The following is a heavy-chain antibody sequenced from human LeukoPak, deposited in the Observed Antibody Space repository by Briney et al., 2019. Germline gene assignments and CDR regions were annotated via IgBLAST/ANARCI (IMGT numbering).Heavy chain of an antibody. CDR1: GFTFSSYG. J-gene: IGHJ4*02. Sequence: GGTLRLSCAASGFTFSSYGMSWVRQAPGQGLEWVSSISGGGGSTCYADSVKGRFTISRDNAKNSLYLQMNSLRAEDTAVYYCARAGYYDSSGYSYWGQGTLVTVSS. CDR3: ARAGYYDSSGYSY. V-gene: IGHV3-23*01. CDR2: ISGGGGST. D-gene: IGHD3-22*01.